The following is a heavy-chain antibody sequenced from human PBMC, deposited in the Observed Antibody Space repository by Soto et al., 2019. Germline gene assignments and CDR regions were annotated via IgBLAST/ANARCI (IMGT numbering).Heavy chain of an antibody. CDR1: AYTFTSYY. V-gene: IGHV1-46*01. J-gene: IGHJ4*02. CDR3: ASDAAAAGRFRWLAD. CDR2: INPSGGST. Sequence: GASVKVSCTASAYTFTSYYMHWVRQAPGQGLEWMGIINPSGGSTSYAQKFQGRVTMTRDTSTSTVYMKRSSPRSEDTTVHYSASDAAAAGRFRWLADWGQGTLVTVSS. D-gene: IGHD6-13*01.